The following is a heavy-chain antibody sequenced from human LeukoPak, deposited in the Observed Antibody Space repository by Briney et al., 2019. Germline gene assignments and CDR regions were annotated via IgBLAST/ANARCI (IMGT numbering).Heavy chain of an antibody. CDR2: IRYDGSNK. CDR3: AKETSNGGVTTKGASDLYGY. CDR1: GFTFSSYG. J-gene: IGHJ4*02. Sequence: GGSLRLSCAASGFTFSSYGMHWVRQAPGKGLEWVAFIRYDGSNKYYADSVKGRFTISRDNSKNTLYLQMNSLRSEDTAVYYCAKETSNGGVTTKGASDLYGYWGQGTLVTVSS. D-gene: IGHD4-17*01. V-gene: IGHV3-30*02.